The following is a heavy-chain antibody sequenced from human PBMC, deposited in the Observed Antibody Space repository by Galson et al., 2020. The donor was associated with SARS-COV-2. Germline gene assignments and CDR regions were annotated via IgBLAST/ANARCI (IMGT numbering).Heavy chain of an antibody. CDR3: ARHSVEMATMYFDY. Sequence: SETLSLTCTVSGGSISSSRYYWGWIRQPPGKGLEWIGSIYYSGSTYYNPSLKSRVTISVDTSKNQFSLKLSSVTAADTAVYYCARHSVEMATMYFDYWGQGTLVTVSS. CDR2: IYYSGST. V-gene: IGHV4-39*01. CDR1: GGSISSSRYY. D-gene: IGHD5-12*01. J-gene: IGHJ4*02.